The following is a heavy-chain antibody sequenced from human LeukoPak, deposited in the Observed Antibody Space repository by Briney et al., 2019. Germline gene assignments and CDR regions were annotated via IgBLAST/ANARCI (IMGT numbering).Heavy chain of an antibody. CDR1: GLTFSSYW. V-gene: IGHV3-7*01. CDR3: ARVRFGSGSSVYFDL. CDR2: MNQDGSDK. J-gene: IGHJ4*02. Sequence: GGSLRLSCAASGLTFSSYWMTWVRQAPGKGLEWVANMNQDGSDKYYLDSVKGRFTISRDNAKNSLYLQLNSLRAEDTAVYYCARVRFGSGSSVYFDLWGQGTLVTVSS. D-gene: IGHD3-10*01.